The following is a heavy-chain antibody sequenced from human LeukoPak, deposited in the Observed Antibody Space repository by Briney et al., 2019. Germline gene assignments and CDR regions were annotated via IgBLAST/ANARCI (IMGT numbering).Heavy chain of an antibody. J-gene: IGHJ6*03. V-gene: IGHV1-69*01. D-gene: IGHD2-2*01. CDR3: ASSRRTLGGYYYYYYYMDV. CDR2: IIPIFGTA. CDR1: GGTFRTFA. Sequence: GSSVKVSCKASGGTFRTFAISWVRQAPGQGLEWMGGIIPIFGTANYAQKFQGRVTITADESTSTAYMELSSLRSEDTAVYYCASSRRTLGGYYYYYYYMDVWGKGTTVTISS.